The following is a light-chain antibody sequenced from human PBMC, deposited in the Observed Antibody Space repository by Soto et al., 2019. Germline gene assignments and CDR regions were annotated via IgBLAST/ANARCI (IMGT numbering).Light chain of an antibody. CDR1: QSVSRNY. CDR3: TKYGLSPWT. V-gene: IGKV3-20*01. Sequence: EIVLTQSPGTLSLSPGERATLSCRASQSVSRNYLAWYQQKPGQAPRLLIYGASSRATGIPDRFRCSGSGTDFTLTISRLEPADFAVSYCTKYGLSPWTFGQGTKVDTK. CDR2: GAS. J-gene: IGKJ1*01.